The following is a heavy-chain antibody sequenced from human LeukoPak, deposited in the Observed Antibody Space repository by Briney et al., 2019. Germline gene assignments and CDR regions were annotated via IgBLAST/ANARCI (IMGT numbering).Heavy chain of an antibody. CDR1: GGSISSSSYY. V-gene: IGHV4-39*01. CDR2: IYYSGST. J-gene: IGHJ3*02. CDR3: ARRLLPIVVVRGGAFDI. Sequence: SETLSLTCTVSGGSISSSSYYWGWIRQPPGKGLEWIGSIYYSGSTYYNPSLKSRVTISVDTSKNQFSLKLSSVTAADTAVYYCARRLLPIVVVRGGAFDIWGQGTMVTVSS. D-gene: IGHD3-22*01.